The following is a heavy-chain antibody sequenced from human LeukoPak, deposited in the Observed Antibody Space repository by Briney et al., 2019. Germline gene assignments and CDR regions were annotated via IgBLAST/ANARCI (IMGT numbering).Heavy chain of an antibody. CDR2: IIPIFGTA. J-gene: IGHJ5*02. V-gene: IGHV1-69*13. CDR3: ARGGRGIVATIGSRGRGFDP. CDR1: GGTFSSYA. D-gene: IGHD5-12*01. Sequence: GASVKVSCKASGGTFSSYAISWVRQAPGQGLEWMGGIIPIFGTANYAQKFQGRVTITADESTSTAYMELSSLRSEDTAVYYCARGGRGIVATIGSRGRGFDPWGQGTLVTVSS.